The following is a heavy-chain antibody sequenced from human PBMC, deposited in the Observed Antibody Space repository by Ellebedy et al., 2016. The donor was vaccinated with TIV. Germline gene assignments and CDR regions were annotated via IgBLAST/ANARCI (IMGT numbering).Heavy chain of an antibody. CDR3: ARDYPSRYYAMDV. Sequence: GGSLRLXCAASGFTFSDYSMNWVRQAPGKGLEWVSYISSRSGTIYYADSVKGRFSISRDNAKNSLYLEMNILRAEDTAVYYCARDYPSRYYAMDVWGQGTTVTVSS. CDR2: ISSRSGTI. CDR1: GFTFSDYS. J-gene: IGHJ6*02. V-gene: IGHV3-48*01.